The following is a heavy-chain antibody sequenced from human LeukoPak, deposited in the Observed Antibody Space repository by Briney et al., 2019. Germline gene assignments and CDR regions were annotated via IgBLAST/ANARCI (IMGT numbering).Heavy chain of an antibody. CDR1: GDSISSGDYY. CDR2: ISSSGST. D-gene: IGHD3-22*01. J-gene: IGHJ3*02. Sequence: SETLSLTCTVSGDSISSGDYYWSWIRQPAGKGLEWIRRISSSGSTNYNPSLKSRVTISVDTSKNQFSLKLSSVTAADTAEYFCARGPYSYDSSGAFDIWGQGTMVTVSS. V-gene: IGHV4-61*02. CDR3: ARGPYSYDSSGAFDI.